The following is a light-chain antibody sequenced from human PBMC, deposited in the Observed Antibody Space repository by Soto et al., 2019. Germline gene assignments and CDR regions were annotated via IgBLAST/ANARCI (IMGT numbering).Light chain of an antibody. CDR3: QQYGSSRFT. J-gene: IGKJ3*01. V-gene: IGKV3-20*01. CDR1: QSISSSY. CDR2: VAS. Sequence: EIVLTQSPGTLSLSPGERATLSCRASQSISSSYLAWYQQKPGQAPRLLVYVASSRATGIPDRFSVSGSGTDFTLTISRLEPEDFAVYYCQQYGSSRFTFGPGTKVDIK.